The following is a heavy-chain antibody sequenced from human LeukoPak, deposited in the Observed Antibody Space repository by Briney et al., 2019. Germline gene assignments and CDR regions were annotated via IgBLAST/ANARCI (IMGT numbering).Heavy chain of an antibody. CDR2: IYTSGST. CDR3: ARDQSGARGGYYPTSHYYYYYYMDV. CDR1: GGSISSGSYY. D-gene: IGHD3-3*01. J-gene: IGHJ6*03. V-gene: IGHV4-61*02. Sequence: PSQTLSLTCTVSGGSISSGSYYWSWIWQPAGKGLEWIGRIYTSGSTNYNPSLKSRVTISVDTSKNQFSLKLSSVTAADTAVYYCARDQSGARGGYYPTSHYYYYYYMDVWGKGTTVTVSS.